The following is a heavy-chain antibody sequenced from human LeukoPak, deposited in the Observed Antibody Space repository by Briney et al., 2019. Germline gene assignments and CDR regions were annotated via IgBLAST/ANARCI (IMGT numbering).Heavy chain of an antibody. Sequence: GGSLRLSCAASGFTFSTYSMNWVRQAPGKGLEWVSSISSSSSYIYYADSVKGRFTISRDNSKNTLYLQMNSLRAEDTAVYYCAKDGSSSWYYGWFDPWGLGTLVTVSS. V-gene: IGHV3-21*01. CDR2: ISSSSSYI. CDR1: GFTFSTYS. D-gene: IGHD6-13*01. J-gene: IGHJ5*02. CDR3: AKDGSSSWYYGWFDP.